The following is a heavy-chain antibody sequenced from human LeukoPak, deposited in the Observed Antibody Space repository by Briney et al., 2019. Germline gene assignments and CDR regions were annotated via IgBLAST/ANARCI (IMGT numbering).Heavy chain of an antibody. V-gene: IGHV4-61*01. Sequence: SETLSLTCTVSGGSISSSSYYWSWIRQPPGKGLEWIGYIYYSGSTNYNPSLKSRVTISVDTSKNQFSLKLSSVTAADTAVYYCARAAAGRYYYYYMDVWGKGTTVTVSS. D-gene: IGHD6-13*01. CDR3: ARAAAGRYYYYYMDV. CDR1: GGSISSSSYY. CDR2: IYYSGST. J-gene: IGHJ6*03.